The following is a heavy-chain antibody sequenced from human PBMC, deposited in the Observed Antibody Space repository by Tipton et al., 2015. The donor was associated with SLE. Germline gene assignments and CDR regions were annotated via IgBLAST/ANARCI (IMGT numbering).Heavy chain of an antibody. Sequence: TLSLTCAVYGGSFRGYYWSWIRQPPGKGLEWVGEINHSGSTNYNPSLKSRVTISVDTSKNQFSLKLSSVTDADTAVYYCARKGVYYAFWSGDDGAFDIWGQGTMVSVSS. CDR1: GGSFRGYY. V-gene: IGHV4-34*01. CDR3: ARKGVYYAFWSGDDGAFDI. D-gene: IGHD3-3*01. CDR2: INHSGST. J-gene: IGHJ3*02.